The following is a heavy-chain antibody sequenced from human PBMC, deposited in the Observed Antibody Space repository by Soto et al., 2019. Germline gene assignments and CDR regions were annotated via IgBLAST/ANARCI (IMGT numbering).Heavy chain of an antibody. V-gene: IGHV3-23*01. CDR3: AKDLRYYDSSGPDAFDI. Sequence: GGSLSLSCAASGFTFSSYAMSWVRQAPGEGLEWVSAISGSGGSTYYADSVKGRFTISRDNSKNTLYLQMNSLRAEDTAVYYCAKDLRYYDSSGPDAFDIWGQGTIVTV. D-gene: IGHD3-22*01. J-gene: IGHJ3*02. CDR2: ISGSGGST. CDR1: GFTFSSYA.